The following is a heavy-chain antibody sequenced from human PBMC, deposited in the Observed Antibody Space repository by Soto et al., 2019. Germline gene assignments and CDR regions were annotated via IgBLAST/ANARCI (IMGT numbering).Heavy chain of an antibody. D-gene: IGHD1-20*01. Sequence: PGESLKISCKASVYSFNSYWIGWVRQMPGKGLEWMGIVHPGNSDIRYSPSFQGQVTVSVDRSISTAYLQWSSLKASDTAMYYCAALTGATFHWGQGTLVTVSS. CDR3: AALTGATFH. V-gene: IGHV5-51*01. CDR2: VHPGNSDI. J-gene: IGHJ4*02. CDR1: VYSFNSYW.